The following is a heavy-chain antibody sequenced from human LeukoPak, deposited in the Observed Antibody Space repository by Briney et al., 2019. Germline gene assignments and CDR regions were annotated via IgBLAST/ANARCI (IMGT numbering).Heavy chain of an antibody. Sequence: SETLSLTCTVSRGSISSYYWSWIRQPPGEGLEWIGYIYYSGSTNYNPSLKSRVTISVDTSKNQFSLKLSSVTAADTAVYYCARDLGSWLEREDYDYYGMDVWGQGTTVTVSS. V-gene: IGHV4-59*01. D-gene: IGHD6-19*01. CDR1: RGSISSYY. CDR3: ARDLGSWLEREDYDYYGMDV. CDR2: IYYSGST. J-gene: IGHJ6*02.